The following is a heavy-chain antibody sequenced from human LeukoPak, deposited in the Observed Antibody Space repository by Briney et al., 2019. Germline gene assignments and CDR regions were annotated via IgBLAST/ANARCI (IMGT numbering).Heavy chain of an antibody. V-gene: IGHV1-46*01. J-gene: IGHJ5*02. Sequence: ASVKVSCKASGYTFTSYYMHWVRQAPGQGLEWMGIINPSGGSTSYAQKLQGRVTMTRDMSTSTVYMELSSLRSEDTAVYYCAREFQRYSSSWYRASHQGSGGKGGGWFDPWGQGTLVTVSS. CDR2: INPSGGST. D-gene: IGHD6-13*01. CDR3: AREFQRYSSSWYRASHQGSGGKGGGWFDP. CDR1: GYTFTSYY.